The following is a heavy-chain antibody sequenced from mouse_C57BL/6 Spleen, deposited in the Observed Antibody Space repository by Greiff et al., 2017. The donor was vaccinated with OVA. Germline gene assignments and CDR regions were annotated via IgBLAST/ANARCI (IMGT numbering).Heavy chain of an antibody. V-gene: IGHV1-55*01. J-gene: IGHJ1*03. CDR3: AREVYGSSYEEYFDV. CDR2: IYPGSGST. Sequence: QVQLQQPGAELVKPGASVKMSCKASGYTFTSYWITWVKQRPGQGLEWIGDIYPGSGSTNYNEKFKSKATLTVDTSSSTAYMQLSSLTSEDSAVYYCAREVYGSSYEEYFDVWGTGTTVTVSS. D-gene: IGHD1-1*01. CDR1: GYTFTSYW.